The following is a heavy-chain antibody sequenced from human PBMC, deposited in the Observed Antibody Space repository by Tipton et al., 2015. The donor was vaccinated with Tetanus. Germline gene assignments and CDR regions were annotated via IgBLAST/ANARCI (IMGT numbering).Heavy chain of an antibody. J-gene: IGHJ4*02. V-gene: IGHV4-61*08. CDR2: IDNGGRT. CDR1: GGSVRSGDYY. Sequence: TLSLTCTVSGGSVRSGDYYWTWLRQPPGKGLEWVGYIDNGGRTNYTPSLKSRLTISLDKAKKQFSLNLTSVTAADTAVYFCARANFDCPKKGPFDYWGQGALVTVSS. D-gene: IGHD3-9*01. CDR3: ARANFDCPKKGPFDY.